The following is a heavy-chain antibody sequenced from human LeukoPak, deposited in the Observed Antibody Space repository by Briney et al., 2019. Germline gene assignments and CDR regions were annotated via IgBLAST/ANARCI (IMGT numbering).Heavy chain of an antibody. J-gene: IGHJ4*02. V-gene: IGHV3-21*01. D-gene: IGHD6-19*01. CDR3: AREWWLVFGY. CDR1: GFTFSSYT. Sequence: GGSLRLSCVVSGFTFSSYTMNWVRQAPGRGLEWVSSISSSGSYMFYADSVKGRFTISRDNAKNSLYLQMNSLRAEDTAVYYCAREWWLVFGYWGQGTLVTVSS. CDR2: ISSSGSYM.